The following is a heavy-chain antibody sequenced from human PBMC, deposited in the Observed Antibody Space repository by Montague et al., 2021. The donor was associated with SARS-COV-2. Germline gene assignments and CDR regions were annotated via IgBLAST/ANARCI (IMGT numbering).Heavy chain of an antibody. CDR1: GGSISSYY. D-gene: IGHD2-15*01. V-gene: IGHV4-59*01. CDR2: IYYSGST. CDR3: ARRALGYCSGGSCYSGFDY. J-gene: IGHJ4*02. Sequence: SETLSLTCTVSGGSISSYYWSWIRQPPGNGLEWIGYIYYSGSTNYNPSLKGRVTISVDTSKNQFSLKLSSVTAADTAVYYCARRALGYCSGGSCYSGFDYWGQGTLVTVAS.